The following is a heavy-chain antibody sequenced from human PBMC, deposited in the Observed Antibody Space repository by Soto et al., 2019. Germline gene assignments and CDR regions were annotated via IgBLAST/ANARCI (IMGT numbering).Heavy chain of an antibody. CDR2: IYYSGST. J-gene: IGHJ4*02. V-gene: IGHV4-31*03. Sequence: SETLSLTCTVSGGSISSGGYYWSWIRQHPGKGLEWIGYIYYSGSTYYNPSLKSRVTRSVDTSKNQFSLKLSSVTAADTAVYYCARGMTTAFDYWGQGTLVTVSS. D-gene: IGHD4-4*01. CDR3: ARGMTTAFDY. CDR1: GGSISSGGYY.